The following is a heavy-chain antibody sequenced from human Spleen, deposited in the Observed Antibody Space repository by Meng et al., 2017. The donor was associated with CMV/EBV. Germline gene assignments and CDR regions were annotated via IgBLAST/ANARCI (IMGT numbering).Heavy chain of an antibody. Sequence: SVKVSCKASGGTFSSYAISWVRQAPGQGLEWMGGIIPILGITNYAQKFQGRVTITADKSTSTAYMELRSLRSDDTAVYYCARDRSGSYFDPWGQGTLVTVSS. CDR1: GGTFSSYA. D-gene: IGHD1-26*01. CDR3: ARDRSGSYFDP. J-gene: IGHJ5*02. V-gene: IGHV1-69*10. CDR2: IIPILGIT.